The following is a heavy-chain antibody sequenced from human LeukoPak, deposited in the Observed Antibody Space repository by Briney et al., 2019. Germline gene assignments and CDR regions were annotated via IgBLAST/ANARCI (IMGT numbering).Heavy chain of an antibody. J-gene: IGHJ6*02. CDR3: ARDNPGYSYGYYYYGMDV. CDR1: GYTFTSYG. V-gene: IGHV1-18*01. D-gene: IGHD5-18*01. CDR2: ISAYNGST. Sequence: ASVKVSCKASGYTFTSYGISWVRQAPGQGLEWMGWISAYNGSTNYAQKLQGRVTMTTDTSTSTAYMELRSLRSDDTAVYYCARDNPGYSYGYYYYGMDVWGQGTTVTVSS.